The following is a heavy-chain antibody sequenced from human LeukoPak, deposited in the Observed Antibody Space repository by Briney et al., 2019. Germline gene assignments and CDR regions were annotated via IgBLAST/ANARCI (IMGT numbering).Heavy chain of an antibody. CDR2: IYTSGST. CDR1: GASISTSGYF. D-gene: IGHD3-10*01. J-gene: IGHJ6*03. CDR3: GRGYGSGTVLV. V-gene: IGHV4-61*02. Sequence: SQTLSLTCTVSGASISTSGYFWSWIRQPAGKGLEWIGRIYTSGSTNYNPSLKSRVTVSVDTSKNQFSLKLSSVTAADTAVYYCGRGYGSGTVLVWGKGTTVTVSS.